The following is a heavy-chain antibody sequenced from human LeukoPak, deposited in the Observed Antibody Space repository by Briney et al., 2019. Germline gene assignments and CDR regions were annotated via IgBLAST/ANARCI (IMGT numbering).Heavy chain of an antibody. J-gene: IGHJ4*02. CDR2: ISTSGNTI. V-gene: IGHV3-48*03. CDR1: GFTFSGYE. CDR3: ARDGPGYSFDD. D-gene: IGHD5-18*01. Sequence: GGSLRLSCAASGFTFSGYEMNWVRQAPGKGLEWVSCISTSGNTIYYADSLKGRFTVSRDNARNSLYLQVDSLRAEDTAIYYSARDGPGYSFDDWGQGTLVTVSS.